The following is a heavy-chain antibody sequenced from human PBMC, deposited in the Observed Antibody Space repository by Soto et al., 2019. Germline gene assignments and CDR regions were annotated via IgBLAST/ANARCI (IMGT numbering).Heavy chain of an antibody. V-gene: IGHV5-51*01. CDR2: IYPGDSDT. CDR3: ARLIAPPHEYYYYMDV. CDR1: GYSFTSYW. D-gene: IGHD6-6*01. J-gene: IGHJ6*03. Sequence: GESLKISCKGSGYSFTSYWIGWVRQMPGKGLEWMGIIYPGDSDTRYSPSFQGQVTISADKSISTAYLQWSSLKASDTAMYYCARLIAPPHEYYYYMDVWGKGTMVTVSS.